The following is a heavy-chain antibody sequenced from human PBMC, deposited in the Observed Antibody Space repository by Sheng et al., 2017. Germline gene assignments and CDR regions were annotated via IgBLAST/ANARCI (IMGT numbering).Heavy chain of an antibody. J-gene: IGHJ2*01. V-gene: IGHV3-23*04. CDR2: ITGDGAVT. CDR1: IFNFNNYA. CDR3: AKAPLTGVFWYFDL. D-gene: IGHD7-27*01. Sequence: EVQLVESGGALLQPGGSLRLSCAASIFNFNNYAMSWVRQAPGKGLEWVSGITGDGAVTYYADSVKGRFTISRDNSKSMLSLQMDSLRAEDTALYYCAKAPLTGVFWYFDLWGRAPVVTVSS.